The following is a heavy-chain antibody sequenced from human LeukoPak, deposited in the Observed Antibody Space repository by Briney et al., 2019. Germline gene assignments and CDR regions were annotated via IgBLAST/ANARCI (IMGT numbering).Heavy chain of an antibody. D-gene: IGHD1/OR15-1a*01. J-gene: IGHJ4*02. V-gene: IGHV4-59*01. CDR3: ARSLGVGGTYYFDY. CDR1: GGSISSYY. Sequence: PSETLSLTCTVSGGSISSYYWSWIRQPPGKGLEWIGYIYYSGSTNYNPSLKSRVTISVDTSKNQFSPKLSSVTAADTAVYYCARSLGVGGTYYFDYWGQGTLVTVSS. CDR2: IYYSGST.